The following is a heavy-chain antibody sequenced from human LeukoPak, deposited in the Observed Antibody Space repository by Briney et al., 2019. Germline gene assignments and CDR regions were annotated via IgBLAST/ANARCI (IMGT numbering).Heavy chain of an antibody. J-gene: IGHJ4*02. V-gene: IGHV1-69*05. CDR2: IIPIFGTA. Sequence: SVKVSCKASGGTFSSYAISWVRQAPGQGLEWMGGIIPIFGTANYAQKFQGRVTITTDESTSTAYMELSSLRSEDTAVYYCARGGLHNTAFDYWGQGTLVTVSS. CDR1: GGTFSSYA. D-gene: IGHD5-24*01. CDR3: ARGGLHNTAFDY.